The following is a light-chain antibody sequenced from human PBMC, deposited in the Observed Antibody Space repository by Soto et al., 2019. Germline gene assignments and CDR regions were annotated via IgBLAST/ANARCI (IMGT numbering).Light chain of an antibody. CDR3: HQYNNGPRP. CDR1: QSVNSP. CDR2: GAS. V-gene: IGKV3-15*01. J-gene: IGKJ1*01. Sequence: EIVMTQSPATLSGSPGERATLSCRASQSVNSPLAWYHQKPGQAPRLLIYGASTRATGIPYRFSGSGSGTAFSLTISSLQPQDFAVYYCHQYNNGPRPFGQGTKVEIK.